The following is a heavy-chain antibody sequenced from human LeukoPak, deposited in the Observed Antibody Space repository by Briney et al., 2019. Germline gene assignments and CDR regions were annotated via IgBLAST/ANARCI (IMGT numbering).Heavy chain of an antibody. Sequence: SVKVSCKASGGTFSSYAISWVRQAPGQGLEWMGRIIPILGIANYAQKFQGRVTITADKSTSTAYMKLSSLRSEDTAVYYCARDLIAVAGRSPFDYWGQGTLVTVSS. CDR1: GGTFSSYA. CDR2: IIPILGIA. V-gene: IGHV1-69*04. D-gene: IGHD6-19*01. J-gene: IGHJ4*02. CDR3: ARDLIAVAGRSPFDY.